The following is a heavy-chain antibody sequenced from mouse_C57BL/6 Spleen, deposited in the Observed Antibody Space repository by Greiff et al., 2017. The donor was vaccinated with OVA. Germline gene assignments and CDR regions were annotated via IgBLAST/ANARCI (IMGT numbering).Heavy chain of an antibody. CDR2: INPNNGGT. CDR3: ARRDYYGSSHDYFDY. J-gene: IGHJ2*01. Sequence: EVQLQQSGPELVKPGASVKIPCKASGYTFTDYNMDWVKQSHGKSLEWIGDINPNNGGTIYNQKFKGKATLTVDKSSSTAYMELRSLTSEDTAVYYCARRDYYGSSHDYFDYWGQGTTLTVSS. V-gene: IGHV1-18*01. D-gene: IGHD1-1*01. CDR1: GYTFTDYN.